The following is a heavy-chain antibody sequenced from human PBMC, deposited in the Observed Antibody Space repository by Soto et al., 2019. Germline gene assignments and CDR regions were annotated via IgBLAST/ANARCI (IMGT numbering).Heavy chain of an antibody. J-gene: IGHJ4*02. CDR1: GYTFTTYG. CDR2: ISTYNGNT. CDR3: SRRIYYLDY. V-gene: IGHV1-18*04. D-gene: IGHD3-3*02. Sequence: QVHLVQSGVEVKKPGASVKVSCKASGYTFTTYGISWVRQAPGQGLEWMGWISTYNGNTNYTQKLQGRVTMTTDASTRTAYIALRSLGSDDTAVYYSSRRIYYLDYWGQGTLVTVSP.